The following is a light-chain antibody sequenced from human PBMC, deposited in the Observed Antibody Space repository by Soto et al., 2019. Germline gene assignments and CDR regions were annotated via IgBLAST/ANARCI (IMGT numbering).Light chain of an antibody. J-gene: IGKJ4*01. CDR3: HQANSFPLT. Sequence: DIQMTQSPSSVSASVGDRVTITCRASQGISSWLVWYQQQPGKAPELLIYAASSLQSGVPSRFSGSGSGTDFTLTISSLQPEDFATYYCHQANSFPLTFGGGTKVEIK. V-gene: IGKV1D-12*01. CDR2: AAS. CDR1: QGISSW.